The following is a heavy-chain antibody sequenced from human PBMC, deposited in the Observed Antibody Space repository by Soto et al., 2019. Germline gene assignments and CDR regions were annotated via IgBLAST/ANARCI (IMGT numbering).Heavy chain of an antibody. CDR3: ATRSPAFDY. CDR1: GYTFTSYG. J-gene: IGHJ4*02. CDR2: ISTYKGHT. V-gene: IGHV1-18*01. Sequence: QVQLVQSGPEVKKPGASVKVSCKTSGYTFTSYGISWVRQAPGQGLEWMGWISTYKGHTNYAQKFQGRVTMTTDTCTSTAYMELRSLRSDDTAVYYCATRSPAFDYWGQGTLVTVSS.